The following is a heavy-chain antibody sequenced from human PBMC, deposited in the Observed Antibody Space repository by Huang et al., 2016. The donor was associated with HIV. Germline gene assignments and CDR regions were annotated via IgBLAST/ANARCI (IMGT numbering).Heavy chain of an antibody. J-gene: IGHJ3*02. Sequence: EEHLVESGGGLVQHGGSLRLSCEASGFKFSNYWMQWVRQAPGKGLRWVSRIKIDGRNTDYADSVKGRFTISRDNAKNTLYLQMSSLTAEDTAIYYCARAGGFEIWGQGTVVTVSS. V-gene: IGHV3-74*01. CDR1: GFKFSNYW. D-gene: IGHD2-15*01. CDR2: IKIDGRNT. CDR3: ARAGGFEI.